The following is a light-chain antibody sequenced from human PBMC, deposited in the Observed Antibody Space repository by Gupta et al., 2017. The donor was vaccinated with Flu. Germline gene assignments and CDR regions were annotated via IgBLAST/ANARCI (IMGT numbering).Light chain of an antibody. J-gene: IGKJ2*01. V-gene: IGKV1-39*01. CDR2: AAS. CDR3: QQSDSTPVT. Sequence: PSSLSASVGDRVTITCRASQSISSYLNWYQQKPGKAPKLLIYAASSLQSGVPSSFSGSGSGTDFTLTISRLQPEDFATYYCQQSDSTPVTFGQGTKVEIK. CDR1: QSISSY.